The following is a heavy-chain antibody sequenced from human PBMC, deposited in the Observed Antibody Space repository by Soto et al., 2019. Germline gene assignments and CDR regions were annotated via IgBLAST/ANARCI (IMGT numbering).Heavy chain of an antibody. V-gene: IGHV3-9*01. CDR2: ISWDSGNI. CDR3: TKGYTTSCFAHFDY. D-gene: IGHD2-2*01. J-gene: IGHJ4*02. Sequence: EVQLVESGGDLVQPGRSLRLSCAASSFTFGDYAMHWVRQTPGKGLEWVSCISWDSGNIVYVDSVEGRFTISRDNAKNSLFLQMNSLRPEDTAFYYCTKGYTTSCFAHFDYWGQGALVTVSS. CDR1: SFTFGDYA.